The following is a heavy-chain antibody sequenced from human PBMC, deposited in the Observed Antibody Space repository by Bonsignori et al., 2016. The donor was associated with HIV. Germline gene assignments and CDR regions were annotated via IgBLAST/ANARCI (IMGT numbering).Heavy chain of an antibody. CDR1: GGSFSGYY. D-gene: IGHD6-19*01. V-gene: IGHV4-34*01. CDR2: INHSGST. CDR3: ARVCSGWYFDY. Sequence: SETLSLTCAVYGGSFSGYYWSWIRQPPGKGLEWIGEINHSGSTNYNPSLKSRVTISVDTSKNQFSLKLSSVTAADTAVYYCARVCSGWYFDYWGQGTLVTVSS. J-gene: IGHJ4*02.